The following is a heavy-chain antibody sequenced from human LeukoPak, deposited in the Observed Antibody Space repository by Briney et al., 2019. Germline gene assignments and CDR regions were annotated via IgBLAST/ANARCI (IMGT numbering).Heavy chain of an antibody. V-gene: IGHV4-34*01. D-gene: IGHD4-17*01. CDR3: ARGRTVFDY. J-gene: IGHJ4*02. Sequence: SETLSLTCAVYGGSLSDQYWSWIRQPPGKGLEWIGEVNHSGSTKYNPSLKSRVTISVDTSKNQFSLNLGSVTAADTAVYYCARGRTVFDYWGQGTLVTVSS. CDR2: VNHSGST. CDR1: GGSLSDQY.